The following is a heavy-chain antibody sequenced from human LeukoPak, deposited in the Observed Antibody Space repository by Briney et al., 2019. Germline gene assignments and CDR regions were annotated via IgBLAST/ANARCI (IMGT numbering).Heavy chain of an antibody. Sequence: SQTLSLTCTVSGGSISSGDYYWSWVRQPPGKGLEWIGYIYYSGSTNYNPSLKSRVTISVDTSKNQFSLKLSSVTAADTAVYYCAGGRYYDIFNPWGQGTLVTVSS. CDR2: IYYSGST. J-gene: IGHJ5*02. V-gene: IGHV4-30-4*01. CDR1: GGSISSGDYY. CDR3: AGGRYYDIFNP. D-gene: IGHD3-9*01.